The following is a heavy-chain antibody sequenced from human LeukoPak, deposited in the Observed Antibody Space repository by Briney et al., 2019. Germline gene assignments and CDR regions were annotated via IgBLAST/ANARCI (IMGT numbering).Heavy chain of an antibody. CDR3: ATAMIVVV. CDR1: GYTFNGYY. V-gene: IGHV1-18*04. D-gene: IGHD3-22*01. Sequence: GASVKVSCKASGYTFNGYYKHWVRQAPGQGLEWMGWISAYNGNTNYAQKLQGRVTMTTDTSTSTAYMELRSLRSDDTAVYYCATAMIVVVWGQGTLVTVSS. CDR2: ISAYNGNT. J-gene: IGHJ4*02.